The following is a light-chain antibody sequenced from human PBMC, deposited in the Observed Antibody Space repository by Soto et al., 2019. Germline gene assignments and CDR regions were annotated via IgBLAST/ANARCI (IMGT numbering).Light chain of an antibody. CDR3: QQYGSSPQT. J-gene: IGKJ5*01. Sequence: EIVLTQSPATLSLSPGERATLSCRASQSVSSYLACYQQKPGQAPRLLIYGASSRATGIPDRFSGSGSGTDFTLTISRLEPEDFAVYYCQQYGSSPQTFGQGTRLENK. CDR1: QSVSSY. CDR2: GAS. V-gene: IGKV3-20*01.